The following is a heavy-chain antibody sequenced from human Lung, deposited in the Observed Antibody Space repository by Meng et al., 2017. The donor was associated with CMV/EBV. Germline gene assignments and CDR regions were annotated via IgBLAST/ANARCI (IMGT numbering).Heavy chain of an antibody. D-gene: IGHD3-3*01. Sequence: GESLKISCAASGFTFSSYAMSWVRQAPGKGLEWVSAISGSGGSTYYADSVKGRFTISRDNSKNTLYLQMNSLRAEDTAVYYCAKGGRRFLEWLSSHNYYYGMDVWGQGXTVTVSS. CDR1: GFTFSSYA. J-gene: IGHJ6*02. CDR2: ISGSGGST. V-gene: IGHV3-23*01. CDR3: AKGGRRFLEWLSSHNYYYGMDV.